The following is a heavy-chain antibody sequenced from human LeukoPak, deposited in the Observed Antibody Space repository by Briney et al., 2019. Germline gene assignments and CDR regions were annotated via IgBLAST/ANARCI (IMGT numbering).Heavy chain of an antibody. D-gene: IGHD3-10*01. CDR2: INPNSGGT. V-gene: IGHV1-2*02. J-gene: IGHJ3*02. CDR3: ARGPESGAFDI. CDR1: GYTFTDYF. Sequence: ASVKVSCKASGYTFTDYFIHWMRQAPGQGLEWMGCINPNSGGTNYAQDFQGRVTLTRDTSISTVYMELSRLRSDDTAVYYCARGPESGAFDIWGQGTMVTVSP.